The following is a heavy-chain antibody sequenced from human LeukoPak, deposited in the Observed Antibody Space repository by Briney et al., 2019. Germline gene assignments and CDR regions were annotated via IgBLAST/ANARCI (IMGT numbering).Heavy chain of an antibody. Sequence: GRSLRLSCAASGFTFSSYAMHWVRQAPGKGLEWVAVISYDGSNKYYADSVKGRFTISRDSSKNTLYLQMNSLRAEDTAVYYCAKAAPNPLIVVVPAATSYGMDVWGQGTTVTVSS. V-gene: IGHV3-30*04. CDR2: ISYDGSNK. J-gene: IGHJ6*02. CDR3: AKAAPNPLIVVVPAATSYGMDV. CDR1: GFTFSSYA. D-gene: IGHD2-2*01.